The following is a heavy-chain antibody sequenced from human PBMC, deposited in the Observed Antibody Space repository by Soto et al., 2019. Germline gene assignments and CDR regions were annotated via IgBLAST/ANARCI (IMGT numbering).Heavy chain of an antibody. Sequence: SVKVSCKASGGTFSSYAISWVRQAPGQGLEWMGGIIPIFGTANYAQKFQGRVTITADESTSTAYMELSSLRSEDTAVYYCARAGYSSSWHYYYYYYGMDVWGQGTTVTVSS. CDR3: ARAGYSSSWHYYYYYYGMDV. D-gene: IGHD6-13*01. CDR1: GGTFSSYA. CDR2: IIPIFGTA. V-gene: IGHV1-69*13. J-gene: IGHJ6*02.